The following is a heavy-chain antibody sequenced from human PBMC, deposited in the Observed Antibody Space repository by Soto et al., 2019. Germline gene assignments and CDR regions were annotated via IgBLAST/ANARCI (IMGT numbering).Heavy chain of an antibody. V-gene: IGHV4-4*07. J-gene: IGHJ4*02. CDR3: VRDVYDILTGYSYFDY. Sequence: PSETPSLTCSVSGGSISSYYWSWIRQPAGKGLEWIGRFYTSGSTNYNPSLKSRVTMSVDKSKNQFSLKLSSVTAADTAVYYCVRDVYDILTGYSYFDYWGQGTLVTVSS. D-gene: IGHD3-9*01. CDR1: GGSISSYY. CDR2: FYTSGST.